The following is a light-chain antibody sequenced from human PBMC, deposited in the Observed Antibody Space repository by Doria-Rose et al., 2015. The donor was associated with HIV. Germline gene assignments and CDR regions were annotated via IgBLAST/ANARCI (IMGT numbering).Light chain of an antibody. CDR1: QSISNW. V-gene: IGKV1-5*03. CDR3: QHFDKYFSWT. Sequence: DIRMTQSPSTLSASVGDRVTITCRASQSISNWLAWYQQKPVQAPKLLIYQASTLQSGVPSRFRRSGSGTEFTLTINSLQPDDFATYYCQHFDKYFSWTFGHGTKVDIK. J-gene: IGKJ1*01. CDR2: QAS.